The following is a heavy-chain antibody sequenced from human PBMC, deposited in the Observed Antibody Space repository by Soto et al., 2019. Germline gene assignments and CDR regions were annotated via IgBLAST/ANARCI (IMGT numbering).Heavy chain of an antibody. Sequence: EVQLVQSGAEVKKPGESLKISCKGSGYSFTSYWIGWVRQMPGKGLEWMGIIFPGDSDTRYSPSFQGQVTISADKSISTAYLQWSSLKASDTAMYYCARFRKDYSDSSGYLGIDAFDIWGQGTMVTVSS. V-gene: IGHV5-51*01. CDR1: GYSFTSYW. J-gene: IGHJ3*02. D-gene: IGHD3-22*01. CDR3: ARFRKDYSDSSGYLGIDAFDI. CDR2: IFPGDSDT.